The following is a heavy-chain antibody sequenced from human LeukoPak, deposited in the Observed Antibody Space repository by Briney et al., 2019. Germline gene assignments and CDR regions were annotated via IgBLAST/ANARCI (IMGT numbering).Heavy chain of an antibody. V-gene: IGHV1-24*01. CDR3: ATDPPPLCSSTSCQGT. J-gene: IGHJ5*02. CDR1: GYTLTELT. CDR2: FDPEDGET. Sequence: ASVKVSCKVSGYTLTELTMHWVRQAPGKGLEWMGGFDPEDGETIYAQKFQGRVTMTEDTSTDTAYMELSSLGSEDTAVYYCATDPPPLCSSTSCQGTWGQGTLVTVSS. D-gene: IGHD2-2*01.